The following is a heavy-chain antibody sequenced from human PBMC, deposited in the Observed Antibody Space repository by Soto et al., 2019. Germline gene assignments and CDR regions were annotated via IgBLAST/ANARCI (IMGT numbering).Heavy chain of an antibody. CDR1: GFTFSDYD. CDR2: ISGSGSTI. J-gene: IGHJ6*03. Sequence: GGSLRLSCAASGFTFSDYDMSWIRQAPGKGLEWVSYISGSGSTIYYADSVKGRFTISRDNAKNSLHLQMNSLRAEDTAVYYCASGVAASHFYYYYMDVWGKGTTVTVS. CDR3: ASGVAASHFYYYYMDV. D-gene: IGHD2-15*01. V-gene: IGHV3-11*01.